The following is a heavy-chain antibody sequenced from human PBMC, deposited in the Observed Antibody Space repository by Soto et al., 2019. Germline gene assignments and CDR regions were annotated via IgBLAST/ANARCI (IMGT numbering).Heavy chain of an antibody. V-gene: IGHV3-30*03. CDR3: ARDSSEWGMAGRLDY. D-gene: IGHD6-6*01. Sequence: GGSLRLSFAACGYTFSSYGMHWVRQAPGKGLEWVAVISYAGSNIYYADSVKGRFTISRDNSKNTLYLHLNGLRAEDTAVYYCARDSSEWGMAGRLDYWGQGTPVTVSS. J-gene: IGHJ4*02. CDR2: ISYAGSNI. CDR1: GYTFSSYG.